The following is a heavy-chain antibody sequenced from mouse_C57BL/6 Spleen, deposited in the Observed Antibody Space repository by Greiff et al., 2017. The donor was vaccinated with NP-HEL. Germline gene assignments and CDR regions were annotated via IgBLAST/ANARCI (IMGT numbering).Heavy chain of an antibody. V-gene: IGHV1-82*01. CDR3: AIGGVYGNYGDWYVDV. J-gene: IGHJ1*03. CDR2: IYPGDGDT. Sequence: QVQLQQSGPELVKPGASVKISCKASGYAFSSSWMNWVKQRPGKGLEWIGRIYPGDGDTTYIGKFKGKATLTADKSSSTAYMQISSLTSEDSAVYFCAIGGVYGNYGDWYVDVGGTGTTVTVSS. D-gene: IGHD2-1*01. CDR1: GYAFSSSW.